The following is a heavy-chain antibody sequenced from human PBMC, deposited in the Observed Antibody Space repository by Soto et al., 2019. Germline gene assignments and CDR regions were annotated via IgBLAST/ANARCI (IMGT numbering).Heavy chain of an antibody. D-gene: IGHD2-21*01. CDR1: GVSINSYD. CDR2: IYYTGSS. J-gene: IGHJ4*02. V-gene: IGHV4-59*01. CDR3: AKHRRSEAYGFTLDY. Sequence: PSETLSLTCTVSGVSINSYDWNWIRQPPGKRLEWIGYIYYTGSSTYNPSLESRVRMSVDTPKKQFFLNLSHVNAAQTAVSYCAKHRRSEAYGFTLDYWGRGTMVTVSS.